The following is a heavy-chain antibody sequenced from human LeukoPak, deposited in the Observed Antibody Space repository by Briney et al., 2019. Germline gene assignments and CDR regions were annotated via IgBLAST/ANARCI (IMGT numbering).Heavy chain of an antibody. CDR2: IKQDGSEK. CDR3: ARDLGYSYEGYFDY. CDR1: GFTFSSYW. J-gene: IGHJ4*02. Sequence: QSGGSLRLSCAASGFTFSSYWMSWVRQAPGKGLEWVGNIKQDGSEKYYVDSVKGRFTISRDNAKNSLYLQMNSLRAEDTAVYYCARDLGYSYEGYFDYWGQGTLVTVSS. D-gene: IGHD5-18*01. V-gene: IGHV3-7*01.